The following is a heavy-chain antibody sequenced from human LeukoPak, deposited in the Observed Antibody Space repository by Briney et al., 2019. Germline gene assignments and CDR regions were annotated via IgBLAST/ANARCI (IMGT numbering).Heavy chain of an antibody. V-gene: IGHV3-53*01. CDR3: ARRPGN. CDR2: IYSGGAI. Sequence: PGGSLRLSCVDLGGRLSIKKKSWVRQAPGKGLECVSLIYSGGAIRYADSVKGRFTISRDSSRNTLFLQMNDLTVEDTARYYCARRPGNWGQGILVTVSS. CDR1: GGRLSIKK. J-gene: IGHJ4*02. D-gene: IGHD1-14*01.